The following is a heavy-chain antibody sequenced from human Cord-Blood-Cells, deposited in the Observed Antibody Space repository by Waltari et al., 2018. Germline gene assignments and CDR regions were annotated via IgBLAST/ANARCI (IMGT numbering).Heavy chain of an antibody. D-gene: IGHD6-6*01. J-gene: IGHJ3*02. V-gene: IGHV1-69*09. CDR3: ARDAIAARVLRAFDI. CDR1: GGTFSSYA. CDR2: IIPILGIA. Sequence: QVQLVQSGAEVKKPGSSVKVSCKASGGTFSSYAISWVRQAPGQGLEWMGRIIPILGIANYAQKFKGRVTITADKSTSTAYMELSSLRSEDTAVYYCARDAIAARVLRAFDIWGQGTMVTVSS.